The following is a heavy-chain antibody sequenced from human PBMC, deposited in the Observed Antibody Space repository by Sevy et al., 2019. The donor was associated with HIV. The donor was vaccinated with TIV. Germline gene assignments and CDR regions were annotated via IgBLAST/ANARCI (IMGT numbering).Heavy chain of an antibody. CDR1: GFTFSSHG. CDR2: ISYDGSKK. CDR3: AKLRSACGPLDD. V-gene: IGHV3-30*18. D-gene: IGHD3-16*01. J-gene: IGHJ4*02. Sequence: GGSLRLSCAASGFTFSSHGMHWVRQAPGKGLEWVAFISYDGSKKYYTDSVKGRFTISRDKSKNTVYLHMNSVGAEDTAFYSCAKLRSACGPLDDWGQGTLVTVSS.